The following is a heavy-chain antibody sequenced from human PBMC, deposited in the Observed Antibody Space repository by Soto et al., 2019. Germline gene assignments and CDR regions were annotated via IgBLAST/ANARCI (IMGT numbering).Heavy chain of an antibody. CDR2: IYYSENT. J-gene: IGHJ4*02. Sequence: SETLSLTCTVSGGSISSSSYYWGWIRQPPGKGLEWIGSIYYSENTYYNPSLKSRVTISVDTSEIQFSLKLSSVTAADTAVYYCARLDIEGRIDSWGQGTLVTVSS. CDR1: GGSISSSSYY. V-gene: IGHV4-39*01. D-gene: IGHD2-2*03. CDR3: ARLDIEGRIDS.